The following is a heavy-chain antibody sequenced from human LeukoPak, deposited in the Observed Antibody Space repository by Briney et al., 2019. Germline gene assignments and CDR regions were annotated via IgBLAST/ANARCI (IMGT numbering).Heavy chain of an antibody. CDR3: VREGYYFDY. V-gene: IGHV6-1*01. J-gene: IGHJ4*02. CDR1: GDSVSSNGAA. CDR2: TYYRSKWYN. Sequence: SQTLSLTCAISGDSVSSNGAAWTWIRQSPSRGLEWLGRTYYRSKWYNDYEVSVKSRITINPDTSKNQFSLQLSSVTPEDTAVYYCVREGYYFDYWGQGTLVTVSS.